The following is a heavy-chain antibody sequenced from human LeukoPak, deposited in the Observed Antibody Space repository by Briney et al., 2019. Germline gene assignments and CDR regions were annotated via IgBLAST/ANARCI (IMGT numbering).Heavy chain of an antibody. V-gene: IGHV3-21*01. CDR2: ISSSSSYI. J-gene: IGHJ4*02. D-gene: IGHD6-19*01. CDR3: AKTPSAVAGFDY. Sequence: PGGSLRLSCAASGFTFSSYSMNWVRQAPGKGLEWVSSISSSSSYIYYADSVKGRFTISRDNAKNSLYLQMNSLRAEDTAVYYCAKTPSAVAGFDYWGQGTLVTVSS. CDR1: GFTFSSYS.